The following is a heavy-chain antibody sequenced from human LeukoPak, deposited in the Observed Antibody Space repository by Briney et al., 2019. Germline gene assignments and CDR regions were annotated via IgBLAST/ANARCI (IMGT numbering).Heavy chain of an antibody. Sequence: SVKVSCKASGGTFSSYAISWVRQAPGQGLEWMGGIIPIFGTANYAQKFQGRVTITADESTSTAYMELSSLRSEDTAAYYCARVGDCSGGSCYADYWGQGTLVTVSS. J-gene: IGHJ4*02. CDR2: IIPIFGTA. D-gene: IGHD2-15*01. CDR3: ARVGDCSGGSCYADY. V-gene: IGHV1-69*13. CDR1: GGTFSSYA.